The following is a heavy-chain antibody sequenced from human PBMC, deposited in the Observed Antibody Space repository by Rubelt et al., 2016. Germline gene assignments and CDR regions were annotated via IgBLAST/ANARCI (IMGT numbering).Heavy chain of an antibody. D-gene: IGHD2-15*01. J-gene: IGHJ4*02. Sequence: QVQLQQWGAGLLKPSETLSLTCAVYGGSFNNYYWFWIRQPPGKGLEWIGEVNHNGNTNYNPSLKSRLTISLDTSKSQVSLKLSSVTAADTAVYYCAKELCSCGNCYLGYWGQGTRVTVSS. CDR2: VNHNGNT. V-gene: IGHV4-34*01. CDR3: AKELCSCGNCYLGY. CDR1: GGSFNNYY.